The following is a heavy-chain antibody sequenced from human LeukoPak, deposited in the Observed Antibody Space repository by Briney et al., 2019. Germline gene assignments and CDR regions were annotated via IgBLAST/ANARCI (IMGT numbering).Heavy chain of an antibody. Sequence: PSETLSLTCAVYGGSFSGYYWSWIRQPPGKGLEWIGEINHSGSTNYNPSLKSRVTISVDTPKNQFSLKLSSVTAADTAVYYCARSSSWYFSLDYWGQGTLVTVSS. V-gene: IGHV4-34*01. CDR2: INHSGST. D-gene: IGHD6-13*01. J-gene: IGHJ4*02. CDR1: GGSFSGYY. CDR3: ARSSSWYFSLDY.